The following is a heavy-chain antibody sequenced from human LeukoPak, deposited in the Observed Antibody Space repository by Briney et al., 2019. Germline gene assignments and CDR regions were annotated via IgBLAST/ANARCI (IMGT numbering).Heavy chain of an antibody. CDR3: ARDNGYSSSSAGYY. Sequence: SGGSLRLSCAASGFTFDDYAMHWVRQAPGKGLEWVSGISWNSGSIGYADSVKGRFTISRVNAKNSLYLQMNSLRAEDTALYYCARDNGYSSSSAGYYWGQGTLVTVSS. CDR1: GFTFDDYA. V-gene: IGHV3-9*01. J-gene: IGHJ4*02. CDR2: ISWNSGSI. D-gene: IGHD6-6*01.